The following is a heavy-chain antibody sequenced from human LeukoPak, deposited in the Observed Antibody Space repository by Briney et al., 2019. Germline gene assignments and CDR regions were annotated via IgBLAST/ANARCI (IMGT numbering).Heavy chain of an antibody. CDR1: GFTLRSYA. D-gene: IGHD4-23*01. CDR3: AKYAPPTTVVTRFFDS. Sequence: PGGSLRLSCAASGFTLRSYAMSWVRQAPGKGLEWVSAISGSGGSTYYADSVKGRLTISRDNSKNTLYLQMNSLRVEDTAVYYCAKYAPPTTVVTRFFDSWGLGTLVTVSS. V-gene: IGHV3-23*01. J-gene: IGHJ4*02. CDR2: ISGSGGST.